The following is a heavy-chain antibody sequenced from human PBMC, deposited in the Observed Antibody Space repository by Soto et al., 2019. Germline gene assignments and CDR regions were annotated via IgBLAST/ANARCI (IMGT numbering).Heavy chain of an antibody. CDR2: ISSSSSYT. CDR3: EREGQPHYYDSSGYYYDY. Sequence: GSLRLSCAASGXTLSDYYMSWIRQAPGKGLELVSYISSSSSYTNYADCVKGRFRISRDNAKNSLYLQMNSLRAEYTAVYYCEREGQPHYYDSSGYYYDYWGQGTLGTVS. D-gene: IGHD3-22*01. J-gene: IGHJ4*02. CDR1: GXTLSDYY. V-gene: IGHV3-11*06.